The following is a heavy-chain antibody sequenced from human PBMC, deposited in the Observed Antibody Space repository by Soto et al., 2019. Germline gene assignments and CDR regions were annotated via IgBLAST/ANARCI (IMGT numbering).Heavy chain of an antibody. CDR1: GGSLSSYY. Sequence: PAETLSLTCTVSGGSLSSYYWSWIRQPPGKGLEWIGYIYYSGSTNYNPSLKSRVTISVDTSKNQFSLKLSSVTAADTAVYYCARDPYYGMDVWGQGTTVTVSS. J-gene: IGHJ6*02. CDR3: ARDPYYGMDV. V-gene: IGHV4-59*01. CDR2: IYYSGST.